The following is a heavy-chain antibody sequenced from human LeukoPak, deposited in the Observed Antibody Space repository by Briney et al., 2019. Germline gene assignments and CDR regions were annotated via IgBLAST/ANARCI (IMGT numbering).Heavy chain of an antibody. Sequence: GASVKVSCKASGGTFNSYTINWVRQAPGQGLEWMGGIIPIFATTNYAQKFQGRVTITADESTSTAYMELSSLSSEDTAVYYCASGTVASMDIWGQGTMVNVSS. CDR2: IIPIFATT. V-gene: IGHV1-69*13. CDR1: GGTFNSYT. J-gene: IGHJ3*02. CDR3: ASGTVASMDI. D-gene: IGHD5-12*01.